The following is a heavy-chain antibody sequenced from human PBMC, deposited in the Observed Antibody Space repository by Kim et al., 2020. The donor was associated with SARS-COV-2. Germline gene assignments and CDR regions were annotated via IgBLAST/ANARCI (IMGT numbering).Heavy chain of an antibody. J-gene: IGHJ4*01. CDR1: GGSFSGYY. CDR2: INHSGST. Sequence: SETLSLTCAVYGGSFSGYYWCWIRQPPGKGLEWIGEINHSGSTNYNPSLKSRVTISVDTSKNQFSLKLSSVTAADTAVYSGARGRRWQQLVHRTFDYLC. V-gene: IGHV4-34*01. CDR3: ARGRRWQQLVHRTFDY. D-gene: IGHD6-13*01.